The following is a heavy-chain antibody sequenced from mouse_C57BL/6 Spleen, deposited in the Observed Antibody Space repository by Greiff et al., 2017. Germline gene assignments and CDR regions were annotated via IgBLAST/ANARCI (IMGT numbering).Heavy chain of an antibody. V-gene: IGHV1-81*01. CDR3: ARKDNLWYFDV. CDR1: GYTFTSYG. J-gene: IGHJ1*03. D-gene: IGHD1-3*01. CDR2: IYPRSGNT. Sequence: QVQLQQSGAELARPGASVKLSCKASGYTFTSYGISWVKQRTGQGLEWIGEIYPRSGNTYYNEKFKGKATLTADKSSSTAYMELRSLTSEDSEVYFCARKDNLWYFDVWGTGTTVTVSS.